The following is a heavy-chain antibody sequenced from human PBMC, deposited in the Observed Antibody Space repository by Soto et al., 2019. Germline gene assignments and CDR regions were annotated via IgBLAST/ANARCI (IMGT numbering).Heavy chain of an antibody. V-gene: IGHV4-30-4*01. CDR3: ARGVPTYYYDSSGYYAQIFFDY. J-gene: IGHJ4*02. D-gene: IGHD3-22*01. CDR2: IYYSGST. Sequence: TLSLTCTVSGGSISSGDYYWSWIRQPPGKGLECIGYIYYSGSTYYNPSLKSRVTISVDTSKNQFSLKLSSVTAADTAVYYCARGVPTYYYDSSGYYAQIFFDYWGQGTLVTVSS. CDR1: GGSISSGDYY.